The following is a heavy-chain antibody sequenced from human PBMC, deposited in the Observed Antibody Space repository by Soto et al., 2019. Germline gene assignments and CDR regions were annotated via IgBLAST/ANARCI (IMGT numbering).Heavy chain of an antibody. CDR2: IDPSDSYT. J-gene: IGHJ3*02. CDR3: ARDPVVARGGPGVNI. CDR1: GCSFTSYW. Sequence: PGASLKISCKGSGCSFTSYWISWVRQMPGKGLEWMGRIDPSDSYTNYSPSFQGHVTISADKSISTAYLQWSSLKASDTAMYYCARDPVVARGGPGVNIWGQGTMVTVS. V-gene: IGHV5-10-1*01. D-gene: IGHD3-22*01.